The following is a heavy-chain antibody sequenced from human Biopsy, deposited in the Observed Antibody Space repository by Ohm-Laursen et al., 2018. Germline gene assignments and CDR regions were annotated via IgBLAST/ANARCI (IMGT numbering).Heavy chain of an antibody. Sequence: GSSVKVSCKASGYIFTDYFLHWVRQAPGQGPEWMGWISPSSGGTNYAQKFQGRVSMNRGTSATTGYMELSSLRSDDTAVYYCARDIMNPIGGLVARSDVFDVWGQGTMVTVSS. CDR3: ARDIMNPIGGLVARSDVFDV. V-gene: IGHV1-2*02. D-gene: IGHD3-16*02. J-gene: IGHJ3*01. CDR1: GYIFTDYF. CDR2: ISPSSGGT.